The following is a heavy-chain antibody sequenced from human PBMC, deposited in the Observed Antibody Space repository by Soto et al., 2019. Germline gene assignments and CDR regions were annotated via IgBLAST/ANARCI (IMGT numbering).Heavy chain of an antibody. CDR3: ARQYCSGGSCYLWYFDY. CDR1: GGSISSSSYY. J-gene: IGHJ4*02. CDR2: IYYSGST. D-gene: IGHD2-15*01. Sequence: QLQLQESGPGLVKPSETLSLTCTVSGGSISSSSYYWGWIRQPPGKGLEWIGSIYYSGSTYYNPSIKSRVTISVDTSKNQFSLKLSSVTAADTAVYYCARQYCSGGSCYLWYFDYWGQGTLVTVSS. V-gene: IGHV4-39*01.